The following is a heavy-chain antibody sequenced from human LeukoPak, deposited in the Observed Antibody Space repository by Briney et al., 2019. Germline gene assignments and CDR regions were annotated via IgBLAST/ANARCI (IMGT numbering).Heavy chain of an antibody. Sequence: GASVKVSCKASGYTFTGYYMHWVRQAPGQGLEWMGWINSNSGGTNFAPKFQGRVTMTRDTSISTAYMELSSLRSDDTAVYYCARAEDSSSWSGFDLWGQGTMVTVSS. CDR1: GYTFTGYY. CDR3: ARAEDSSSWSGFDL. V-gene: IGHV1-2*02. J-gene: IGHJ3*01. D-gene: IGHD6-13*01. CDR2: INSNSGGT.